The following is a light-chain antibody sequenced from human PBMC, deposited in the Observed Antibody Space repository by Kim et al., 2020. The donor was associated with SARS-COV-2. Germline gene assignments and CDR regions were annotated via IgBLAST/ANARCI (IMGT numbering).Light chain of an antibody. J-gene: IGLJ3*02. CDR2: YND. V-gene: IGLV1-36*01. Sequence: QRVAISCSGSSSNIGNNAVNWYQQLPGKAPKLLIFYNDLLPSGISDRFSGSKSGTSASLAISGLQSEDEADYYCSTWDDSLNGWVFGGGTQLTVL. CDR3: STWDDSLNGWV. CDR1: SSNIGNNA.